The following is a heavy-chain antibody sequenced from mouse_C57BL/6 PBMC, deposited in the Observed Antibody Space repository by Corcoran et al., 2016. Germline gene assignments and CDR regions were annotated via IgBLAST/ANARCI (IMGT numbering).Heavy chain of an antibody. Sequence: VQLQQSGPELVKPGASVKISCKASGYTFTDYYMNWVKQSHGKSLEWIGDINPNNGGTSYNQKFKGKATLTVDKSSSTAYMELRSLTSEDSAVYYCAGSNYVCYFDYWGQGTTLTVSS. D-gene: IGHD2-5*01. CDR1: GYTFTDYY. J-gene: IGHJ2*01. CDR2: INPNNGGT. CDR3: AGSNYVCYFDY. V-gene: IGHV1-26*01.